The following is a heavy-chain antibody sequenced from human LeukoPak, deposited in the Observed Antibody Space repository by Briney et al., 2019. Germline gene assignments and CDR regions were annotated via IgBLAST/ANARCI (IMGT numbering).Heavy chain of an antibody. D-gene: IGHD3-10*01. CDR2: IHHSGST. J-gene: IGHJ6*02. V-gene: IGHV4-4*02. Sequence: PSGTLSLTCAVSGGSIRSSNRCTWVRQSPGKGLEWIAEIHHSGSTNCNPSLKSRVTISVDTSKNQFSLRLSSLTAAGTAVYYCARVVVRGVISGMDVWGQGTTVSVSS. CDR3: ARVVVRGVISGMDV. CDR1: GGSIRSSNR.